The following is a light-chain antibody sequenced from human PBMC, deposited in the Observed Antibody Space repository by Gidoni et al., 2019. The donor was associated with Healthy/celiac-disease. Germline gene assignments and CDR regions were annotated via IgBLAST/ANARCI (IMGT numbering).Light chain of an antibody. V-gene: IGKV3-20*01. Sequence: EIVLTHSPGTLSLSPGERTTLSCRSSQSGSSSYLAWYQQKPGQDPRLLIYGASSRATGIPDRFSGSGSGTDFTLTISRLEPEDFAVYYCQQYGSSPRTFGQGTKVEIK. CDR2: GAS. CDR1: QSGSSSY. J-gene: IGKJ1*01. CDR3: QQYGSSPRT.